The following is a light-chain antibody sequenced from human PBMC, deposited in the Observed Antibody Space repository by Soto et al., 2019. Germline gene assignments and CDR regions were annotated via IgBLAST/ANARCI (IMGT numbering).Light chain of an antibody. CDR3: QSYDSSLRALYV. CDR2: GNS. J-gene: IGLJ1*01. Sequence: QSALTQPPSGSGGPGQRVTSCCTGSRSNIGAGYDVHWYQQLPGTAPKLLIYGNSNRPSGVPDRFSGSKSGTSASLAITGLQAEDEADYYCQSYDSSLRALYVFGTGTNVTVL. V-gene: IGLV1-40*01. CDR1: RSNIGAGYD.